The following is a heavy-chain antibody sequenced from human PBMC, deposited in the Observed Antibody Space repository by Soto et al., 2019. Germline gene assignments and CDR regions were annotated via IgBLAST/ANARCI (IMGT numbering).Heavy chain of an antibody. CDR3: AREYRTSSQFDY. Sequence: PGGSLRLSCAASGFTSGTYAMSWVRQAPGKGLEWVSGITGSGGSTDYADSVKGRFTISRDTSRNTLYLQMSRLSVDDTAIYYCAREYRTSSQFDYWDQGTLVTVSS. J-gene: IGHJ4*02. CDR2: ITGSGGST. CDR1: GFTSGTYA. D-gene: IGHD6-6*01. V-gene: IGHV3-23*01.